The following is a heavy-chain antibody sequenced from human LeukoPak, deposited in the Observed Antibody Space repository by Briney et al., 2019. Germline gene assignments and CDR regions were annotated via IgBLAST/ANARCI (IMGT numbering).Heavy chain of an antibody. CDR1: GFMSDHYA. Sequence: GGSLRLSCAASGFMSDHYAMHWVRQAPGKGLEWLSLITGDGGGTFYTDSVKGRFTIFRDNSKNSLYLQMNSLSIEDTALYYCVKENDAFDLWGQGTMVTVSS. CDR2: ITGDGGGT. J-gene: IGHJ3*01. V-gene: IGHV3-43*02. CDR3: VKENDAFDL.